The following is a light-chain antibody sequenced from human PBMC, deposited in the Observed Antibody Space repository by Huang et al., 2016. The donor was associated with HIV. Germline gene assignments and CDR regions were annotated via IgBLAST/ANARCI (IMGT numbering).Light chain of an antibody. CDR3: QQYESWPPLT. CDR2: ATS. CDR1: QRVRDK. J-gene: IGKJ4*01. Sequence: EIVMTQSPDTLSVSPGEGATLSCRASQRVRDKLAWYQQKPGKAPRLLLHATSTRAAGVPARFSGSGSGTEFTLTISSLQSEDCGVYYCQQYESWPPLTFGGGTKVEIK. V-gene: IGKV3-15*01.